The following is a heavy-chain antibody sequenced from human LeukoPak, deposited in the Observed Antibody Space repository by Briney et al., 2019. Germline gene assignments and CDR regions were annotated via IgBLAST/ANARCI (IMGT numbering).Heavy chain of an antibody. J-gene: IGHJ4*02. CDR3: AKGPRGGVRVSYYDSSGYYN. D-gene: IGHD3-22*01. V-gene: IGHV3-23*01. CDR1: GFTFSSYA. CDR2: ISGSGGST. Sequence: GGSLRLSCAASGFTFSSYAMSWVRQAPGKGLEWDSAISGSGGSTYYADSVKGRFTISRDNSKNTLYLQMDSLRAEDTAVYYCAKGPRGGVRVSYYDSSGYYNWGQGTLVTVSS.